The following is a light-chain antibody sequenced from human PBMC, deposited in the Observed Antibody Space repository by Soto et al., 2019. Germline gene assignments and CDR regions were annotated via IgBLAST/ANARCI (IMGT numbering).Light chain of an antibody. CDR2: DAS. V-gene: IGKV3-15*01. CDR3: QQYKNWPT. J-gene: IGKJ4*01. Sequence: ETVVTQSPATLSVSPGERATLSCRARQSVSNYLAWYQQRPGQAPRLLIYDASTRATGIPARFSGRGSGTEFTLTISSLQSEDFGVYYCQQYKNWPTFGGGTKVEIK. CDR1: QSVSNY.